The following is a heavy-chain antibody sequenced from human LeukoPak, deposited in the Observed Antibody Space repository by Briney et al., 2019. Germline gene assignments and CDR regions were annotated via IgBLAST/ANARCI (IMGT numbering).Heavy chain of an antibody. V-gene: IGHV1-69*05. CDR1: GGTFSSYA. CDR3: ASSLGATGPYYYYYMDV. J-gene: IGHJ6*03. Sequence: SVKVSCKASGGTFSSYAISWVRQAPGQGLEWMGGIIPIFGTANYAQKFQGRVTITTDESTSTAYMELSSLRSEDTAVYYCASSLGATGPYYYYYMDVWGKGATVTVSS. CDR2: IIPIFGTA. D-gene: IGHD1-26*01.